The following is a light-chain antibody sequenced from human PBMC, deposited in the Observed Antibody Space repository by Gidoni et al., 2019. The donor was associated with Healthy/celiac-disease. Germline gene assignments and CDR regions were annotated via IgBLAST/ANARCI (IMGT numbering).Light chain of an antibody. CDR2: GGS. CDR3: QQYGSSPRYT. J-gene: IGKJ2*01. Sequence: IVLTQSPGHLSLSPGERATLSCRAIQSVSSSYLAWYQQRPGQAPRLLIYGGSSRATGIPDRFRGSGSGTDFTLTISRLEPEDFAVYYCQQYGSSPRYTCGQGTKLEIK. CDR1: QSVSSSY. V-gene: IGKV3-20*01.